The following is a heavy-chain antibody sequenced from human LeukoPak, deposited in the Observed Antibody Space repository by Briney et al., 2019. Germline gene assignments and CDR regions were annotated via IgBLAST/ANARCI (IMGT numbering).Heavy chain of an antibody. V-gene: IGHV3-30-3*01. Sequence: PGRSLRLSCAASGFTFSSYAMHWVRQAPGKGLEWVALISHDGSNKYYADSVKGRFTISRDNSKNTLYLQMNSLRAEDTAVYYCAKEKSVTYWGQGTLVTVSS. CDR1: GFTFSSYA. CDR3: AKEKSVTY. CDR2: ISHDGSNK. D-gene: IGHD2-21*02. J-gene: IGHJ4*02.